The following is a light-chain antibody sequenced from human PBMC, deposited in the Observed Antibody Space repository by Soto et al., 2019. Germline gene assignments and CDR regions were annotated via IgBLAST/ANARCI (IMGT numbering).Light chain of an antibody. CDR1: QSVDIS. J-gene: IGKJ4*01. Sequence: EIVLTQSPATLSVSPGERVTLSCRASQSVDISLAWYQQKPGQAPRLLIYGASTRAPGIPARFSGSGSGTEFTLTISSLQSEDIAVYYCQQYENWPQLTFGVGTKVDIK. CDR2: GAS. CDR3: QQYENWPQLT. V-gene: IGKV3-15*01.